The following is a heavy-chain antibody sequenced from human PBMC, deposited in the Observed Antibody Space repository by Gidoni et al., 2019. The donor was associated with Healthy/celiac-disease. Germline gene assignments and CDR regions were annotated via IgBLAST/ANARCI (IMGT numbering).Heavy chain of an antibody. V-gene: IGHV1-8*01. CDR2: MNPNSGNT. CDR1: GDTFTSYD. Sequence: QVQLVQSGAEVKKHGASVKVSCKASGDTFTSYDINWVRQATGQGLEWMGWMNPNSGNTGSAQKFQGRVTMTRNTSISTAYMVLSSLSSEDPAVYYCARGLRVHQGGSYSPFGYWGQGTLVTVSS. J-gene: IGHJ4*02. CDR3: ARGLRVHQGGSYSPFGY. D-gene: IGHD1-26*01.